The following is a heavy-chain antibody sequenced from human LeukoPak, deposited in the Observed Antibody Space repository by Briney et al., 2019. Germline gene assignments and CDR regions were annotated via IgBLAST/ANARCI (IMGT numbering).Heavy chain of an antibody. CDR2: ISSSGSTI. J-gene: IGHJ4*02. V-gene: IGHV3-11*01. D-gene: IGHD3-3*01. CDR3: ARGLWSGYPFDY. Sequence: SGGSLRLSCAASGFTFSDYYMSWIRQAPGKGLEWVSYISSSGSTIYYADSVKGRFTISRHNSKNTLYLQMNSLRAEDTAVYYCARGLWSGYPFDYWGQGTLVTVSS. CDR1: GFTFSDYY.